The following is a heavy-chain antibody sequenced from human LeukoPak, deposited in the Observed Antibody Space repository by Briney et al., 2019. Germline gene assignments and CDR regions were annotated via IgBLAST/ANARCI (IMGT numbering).Heavy chain of an antibody. CDR1: GGSFSGYY. CDR3: ARVDKSSSWYRNWFDP. Sequence: SETLSLTCAVYGGSFSGYYWSWIRQPPGKGLEWIGEINHSGSTNYNPSLKSRVTISVDTSKNRFSLKLSSVTAADTAVYYCARVDKSSSWYRNWFDPWGQGTLVTVSS. D-gene: IGHD6-13*01. J-gene: IGHJ5*02. V-gene: IGHV4-34*01. CDR2: INHSGST.